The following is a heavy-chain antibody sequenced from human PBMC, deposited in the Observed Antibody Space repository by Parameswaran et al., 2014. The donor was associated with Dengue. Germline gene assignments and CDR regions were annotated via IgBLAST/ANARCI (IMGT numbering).Heavy chain of an antibody. V-gene: IGHV1-46*01. Sequence: PGASVKVSCKASGYTFTSYYMHWVRQAPGQGLEWMGIINPSGGSTSYAQKFQGRVTMTRDTSTSTVYMELSSLRSEDTAVYYCASDTAMVNDAFDIWGQGDNGHRLL. J-gene: IGHJ3*02. D-gene: IGHD5-18*01. CDR3: ASDTAMVNDAFDI. CDR2: INPSGGST. CDR1: GYTFTSYY.